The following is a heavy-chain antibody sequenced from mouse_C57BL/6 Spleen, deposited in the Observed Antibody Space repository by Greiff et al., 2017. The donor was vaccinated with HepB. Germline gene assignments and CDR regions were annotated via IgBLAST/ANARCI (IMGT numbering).Heavy chain of an antibody. CDR1: GYTFTDYY. V-gene: IGHV1-19*01. D-gene: IGHD5-2*01. Sequence: EVKLQQSGPVLVKPGASVKMSCKASGYTFTDYYMNWVKQSHGKSLEWIGVINPYNGGTSYNQKFKGKATLTVDKSSSTAYMELNSLTSEDSAVYYCARENKYYAMDYWGQGTSVTVSS. J-gene: IGHJ4*01. CDR2: INPYNGGT. CDR3: ARENKYYAMDY.